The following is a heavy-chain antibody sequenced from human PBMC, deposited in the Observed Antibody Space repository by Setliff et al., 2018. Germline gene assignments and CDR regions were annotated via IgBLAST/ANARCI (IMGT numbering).Heavy chain of an antibody. J-gene: IGHJ3*02. CDR3: ARLGAPASHDAFDI. CDR2: VYPGDSDT. Sequence: PGESLKISCKGSGYRFTTYWIAWVRQKPGKGLEWMGIVYPGDSDTQYSPSFQGQVTFSSDKSINTAYLQWSSLKASDTAMYYCARLGAPASHDAFDIWGQGTMVTVSS. CDR1: GYRFTTYW. V-gene: IGHV5-51*01. D-gene: IGHD6-25*01.